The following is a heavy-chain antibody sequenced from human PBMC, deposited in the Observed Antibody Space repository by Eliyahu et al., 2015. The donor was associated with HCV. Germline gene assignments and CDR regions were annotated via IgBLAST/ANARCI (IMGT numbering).Heavy chain of an antibody. CDR2: ISAYNXNT. D-gene: IGHD2-2*01. Sequence: QVQLVQSGAEVKKPGASVXVSCKASGYTFTSYXISWVRQAPGQGLEWMGWISAYNXNTNYAQKLQGRVTMTTDTSTSTAYMELRSLRSDDTAVYYCARDHRPQVEYQXPNGPWDWFDPWGQGTLVTVSS. V-gene: IGHV1-18*04. CDR3: ARDHRPQVEYQXPNGPWDWFDP. CDR1: GYTFTSYX. J-gene: IGHJ5*02.